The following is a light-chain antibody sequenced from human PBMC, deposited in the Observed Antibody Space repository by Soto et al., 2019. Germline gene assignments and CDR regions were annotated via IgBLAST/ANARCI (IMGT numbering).Light chain of an antibody. CDR3: QQYDNFPLT. CDR2: DAS. J-gene: IGKJ4*01. CDR1: QDISNY. V-gene: IGKV1-33*01. Sequence: DIQMTQSPSYLSASVGDRVTITCRASQDISNYLNWYQHKPGKAPRLLIYDASNLETGVPSRLSGSGSRTEFAFTISSLQPEDIATDYCQQYDNFPLTFGGGTKVEI.